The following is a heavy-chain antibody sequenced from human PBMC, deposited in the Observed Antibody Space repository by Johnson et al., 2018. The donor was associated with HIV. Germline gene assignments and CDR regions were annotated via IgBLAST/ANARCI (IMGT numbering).Heavy chain of an antibody. D-gene: IGHD3-9*01. J-gene: IGHJ3*02. Sequence: VQLVESGGGLVQPGGSLRLSCAASGLTFSSYGMSWVRQAPGKGLEWVSAISGSGGSTYYADSVKGRFTISRDTSKNTLYLQMNSLRAEDTAVYYCARDPYYDFLTGPRDAFDIWGQGTMVTVSS. CDR1: GLTFSSYG. CDR3: ARDPYYDFLTGPRDAFDI. CDR2: ISGSGGST. V-gene: IGHV3-23*04.